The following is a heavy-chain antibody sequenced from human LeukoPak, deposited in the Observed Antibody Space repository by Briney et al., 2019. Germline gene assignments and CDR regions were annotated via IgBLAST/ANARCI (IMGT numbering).Heavy chain of an antibody. Sequence: GESLKISCKGSGYSFTSYWIGWVRQMPGKGLEWMGIIYPGDSDTRYSPSFQGQVTISADKSISTAYLQRSSLKASDTAMYYCASSSMAWCSNYYGMDVWGQGTTVTVSS. CDR2: IYPGDSDT. V-gene: IGHV5-51*01. CDR1: GYSFTSYW. J-gene: IGHJ6*02. CDR3: ASSSMAWCSNYYGMDV. D-gene: IGHD2-2*01.